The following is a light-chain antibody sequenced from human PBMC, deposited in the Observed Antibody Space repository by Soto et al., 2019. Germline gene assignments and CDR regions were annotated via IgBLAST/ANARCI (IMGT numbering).Light chain of an antibody. CDR3: MQTRQSPPA. Sequence: DLVMTQSPLPVTPGEPASISCRSSQSLLHSNGYNYLDWYLQKPGQSPQLLIYLGSHRASGVPDRFRGSGSGTDLTLKISRVEAEDFGVYYCMQTRQSPPAFGQGTKVEI. CDR2: LGS. CDR1: QSLLHSNGYNY. J-gene: IGKJ1*01. V-gene: IGKV2-28*01.